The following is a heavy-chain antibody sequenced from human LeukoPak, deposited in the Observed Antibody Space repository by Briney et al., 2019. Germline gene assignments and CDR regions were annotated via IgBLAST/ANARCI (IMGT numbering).Heavy chain of an antibody. J-gene: IGHJ4*02. Sequence: PSETLSLTCTVSGGSFTSGGYYWTWIRQHPGRGLEWVGYIYSTGSTSYNPSLKSRVSISLDTSKNQYSLKLSSVTAADTAVYYCARVLAGDLDYWGQGTLVTVSS. CDR2: IYSTGST. CDR1: GGSFTSGGYY. CDR3: ARVLAGDLDY. V-gene: IGHV4-31*03. D-gene: IGHD4-17*01.